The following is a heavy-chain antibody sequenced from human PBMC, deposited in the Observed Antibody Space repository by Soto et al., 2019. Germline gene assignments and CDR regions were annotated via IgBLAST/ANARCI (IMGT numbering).Heavy chain of an antibody. CDR3: ARDPIGPATASYYYYYGMDC. D-gene: IGHD2-21*02. J-gene: IGHJ6*01. CDR1: GYTFTGYY. Sequence: ASVKVSCKASGYTFTGYYMHWVRQAPGQGLEWLGWINPNSGGTNYAQKFQGWVTMTRDTSVSTAYMELSRLRSDDTAVYYCARDPIGPATASYYYYYGMDCWGQGTMVTVAS. CDR2: INPNSGGT. V-gene: IGHV1-2*04.